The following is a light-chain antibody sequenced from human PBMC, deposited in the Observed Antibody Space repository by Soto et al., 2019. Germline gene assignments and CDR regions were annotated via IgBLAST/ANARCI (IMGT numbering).Light chain of an antibody. V-gene: IGKV3D-15*01. Sequence: EIAMTQSPVTLSASPGERVTLSCRASQSVNINLAWYQQRPGQAPRVLIYGASNRASGIPDRFSGSGSGTDFTLTINSLEPDDFALYYCQQYKDWPPLTFGGGTRVEIK. CDR2: GAS. CDR1: QSVNIN. J-gene: IGKJ4*01. CDR3: QQYKDWPPLT.